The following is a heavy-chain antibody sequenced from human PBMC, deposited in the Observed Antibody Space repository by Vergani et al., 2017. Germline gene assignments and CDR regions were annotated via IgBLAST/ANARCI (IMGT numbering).Heavy chain of an antibody. Sequence: QVQLQQWGAGLLKPSETLSLTCAVYGGSFSGYYWSWIRQPPGKGLEWIGEINHSGSTNYNPSLKCRVTISVDTSKNQFSLKLSSVTAADTAVYYCARGSSIAARRRYWYFDLWGRGTLVTVSS. J-gene: IGHJ2*01. D-gene: IGHD6-6*01. CDR3: ARGSSIAARRRYWYFDL. CDR2: INHSGST. CDR1: GGSFSGYY. V-gene: IGHV4-34*01.